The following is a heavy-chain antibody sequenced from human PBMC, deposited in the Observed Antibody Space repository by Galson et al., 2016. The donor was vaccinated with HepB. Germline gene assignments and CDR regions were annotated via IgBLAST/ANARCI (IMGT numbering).Heavy chain of an antibody. J-gene: IGHJ4*02. CDR1: GFTFSTYS. D-gene: IGHD4-23*01. CDR2: ISSSSNII. Sequence: SLRLSCAASGFTFSTYSMTWVRQAPGKGLEWVSYISSSSNIIYYADSVKGRFTVSRDNSKNAQYLQMNSLRPEDTAVYYCAKDADFGGIDDYWGQGTLVIVSS. V-gene: IGHV3-48*01. CDR3: AKDADFGGIDDY.